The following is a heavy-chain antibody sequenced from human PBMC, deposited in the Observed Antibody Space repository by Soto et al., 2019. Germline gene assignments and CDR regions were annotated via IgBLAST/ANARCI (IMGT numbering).Heavy chain of an antibody. J-gene: IGHJ4*02. CDR3: ARGGKYSGAFVP. V-gene: IGHV1-18*04. Sequence: PGASVKASCKASGYTFMRYDMSWVRQAPGQGLEWMGWIRAYNGETDSAQKVQGRVTLTTDTSTSTAYMELRSLRSDDTAVYYCARGGKYSGAFVPWGQGTLVTVSS. CDR2: IRAYNGET. CDR1: GYTFMRYD. D-gene: IGHD1-26*01.